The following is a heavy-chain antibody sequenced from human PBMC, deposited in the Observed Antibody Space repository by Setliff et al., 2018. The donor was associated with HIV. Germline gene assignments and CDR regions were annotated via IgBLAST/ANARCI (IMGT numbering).Heavy chain of an antibody. CDR2: INTSGVGT. CDR3: ARGSYSSSWYGYYYYYGMDV. D-gene: IGHD6-13*01. J-gene: IGHJ6*02. V-gene: IGHV1-46*01. CDR1: GNTFTSHY. Sequence: GASVKVSCKASGNTFTSHYIHWVRQAPGQGLEWMGIINTSGVGTTYAQKLQGRVSMTRDRSTNTVYLELSSLRSEDTAVYYCARGSYSSSWYGYYYYYGMDVWGQGTTVTVSS.